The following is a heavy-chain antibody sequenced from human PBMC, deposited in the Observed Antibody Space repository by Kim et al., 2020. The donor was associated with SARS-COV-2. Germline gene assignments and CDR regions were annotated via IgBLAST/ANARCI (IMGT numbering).Heavy chain of an antibody. Sequence: SETLSLTCTVSGGSISSYYWSWIRQPPGKGLEWIGYIYYSGSTNYNPSLKSRVTISVDTSKNQFSLKLSSVTAADTAVYYCARGEGYYGSGSYFWGRAGAESYYFDYWGQGTLVTVSS. CDR1: GGSISSYY. V-gene: IGHV4-59*01. J-gene: IGHJ4*02. CDR2: IYYSGST. D-gene: IGHD3-10*01. CDR3: ARGEGYYGSGSYFWGRAGAESYYFDY.